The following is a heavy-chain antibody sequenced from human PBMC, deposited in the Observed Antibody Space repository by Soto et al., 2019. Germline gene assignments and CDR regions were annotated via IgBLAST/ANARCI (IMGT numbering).Heavy chain of an antibody. V-gene: IGHV4-31*03. CDR3: ARGDPMAYNWFDP. CDR1: GGSISSGGYY. Sequence: PSETLSLTCTVSGGSISSGGYYWSWIRQHPGKGLEWIGYIYYSGSTYYNPSLKSRVTISVDTSKNQFSLKLSSVTAADTAVYYCARGDPMAYNWFDPWGQGTLVTVSS. J-gene: IGHJ5*02. CDR2: IYYSGST.